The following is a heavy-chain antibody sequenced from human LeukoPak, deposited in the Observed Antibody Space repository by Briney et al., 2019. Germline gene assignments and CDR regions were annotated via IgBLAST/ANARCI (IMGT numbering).Heavy chain of an antibody. CDR1: GFAFSRYW. D-gene: IGHD1-1*01. J-gene: IGHJ6*04. CDR3: ARHLQLERPYYYYGMDV. CDR2: IKQDGSEK. V-gene: IGHV3-7*03. Sequence: GGSLRLSCAATGFAFSRYWMSWVRQAPGKGLEWVANIKQDGSEKYYVVSVKGRFTISRDNAKNSLYLQMNSLRAEDTAVYYCARHLQLERPYYYYGMDVWGKGTTVTVSS.